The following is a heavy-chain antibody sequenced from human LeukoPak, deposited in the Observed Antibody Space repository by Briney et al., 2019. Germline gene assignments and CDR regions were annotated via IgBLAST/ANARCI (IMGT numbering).Heavy chain of an antibody. CDR2: MNPNSGNT. Sequence: ASVKVSCKASGYTFTSYDINWVRQATGQGLEWMGWMNPNSGNTGCAQKFEGRGTMPRNTPISTAYMELSSLRSEDTAVYYCARRPPLVVLLDAFDPWGQGTLVTVSS. CDR3: ARRPPLVVLLDAFDP. D-gene: IGHD2-15*01. J-gene: IGHJ5*02. V-gene: IGHV1-8*01. CDR1: GYTFTSYD.